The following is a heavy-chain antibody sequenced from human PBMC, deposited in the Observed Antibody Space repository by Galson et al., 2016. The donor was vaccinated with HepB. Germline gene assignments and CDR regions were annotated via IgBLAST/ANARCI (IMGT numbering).Heavy chain of an antibody. V-gene: IGHV4-39*01. CDR1: GGSISSTSYY. J-gene: IGHJ3*02. D-gene: IGHD3-10*02. Sequence: SETLSVTCTVSGGSISSTSYYWGWIRQPPGRGLDWIGSIYYSGNTYYKSSLKSRVTISIGTSKKQFSLKLSSVTAADTAVYYCARVVVRGVDRDTFDIWGQWTMVTVS. CDR2: IYYSGNT. CDR3: ARVVVRGVDRDTFDI.